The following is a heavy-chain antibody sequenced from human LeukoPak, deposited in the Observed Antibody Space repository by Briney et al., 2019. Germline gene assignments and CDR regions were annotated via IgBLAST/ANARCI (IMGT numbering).Heavy chain of an antibody. CDR2: INPSGGST. J-gene: IGHJ4*02. CDR1: GYTFTSYY. V-gene: IGHV1-46*01. D-gene: IGHD6-25*01. CDR3: ARDSLVAAKDY. Sequence: GASVKVSYKASGYTFTSYYMHWVRQAPGQGLEWMGIINPSGGSTSYAQKFQGRVTMTRDTSTSTVYMELSSLRSEDTAVYYCARDSLVAAKDYWGQGTLVTVSS.